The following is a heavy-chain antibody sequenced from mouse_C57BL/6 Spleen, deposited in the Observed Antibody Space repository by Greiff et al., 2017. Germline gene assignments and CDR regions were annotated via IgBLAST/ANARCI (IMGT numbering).Heavy chain of an antibody. V-gene: IGHV1-76*01. CDR1: GYTFTDYY. Sequence: QVQLQQSGAELVRPGASVKLSCKASGYTFTDYYINWVKQRPGQGLEWIARIYPGSGNTYYNEKFKGKDTLTAEKSSSTAYMQLSSLTSEDSAVYFCATCGNRVSYWGQGTLVTVSA. CDR2: IYPGSGNT. D-gene: IGHD2-1*01. CDR3: ATCGNRVSY. J-gene: IGHJ3*01.